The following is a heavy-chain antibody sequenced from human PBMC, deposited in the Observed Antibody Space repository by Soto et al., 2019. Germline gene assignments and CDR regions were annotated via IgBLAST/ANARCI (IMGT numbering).Heavy chain of an antibody. J-gene: IGHJ4*02. CDR3: ARASCDYDFWSGYCHIDY. V-gene: IGHV1-69*13. CDR2: IIPIFGTA. D-gene: IGHD3-3*01. Sequence: GASVKVSCKASGGTFSSYAISWVRQAPGQGLEWMGGIIPIFGTANYAQKFQGRVTITADESTSTAYMELSSLRSEDTAVYYCARASCDYDFWSGYCHIDYWGQGTLVTVSS. CDR1: GGTFSSYA.